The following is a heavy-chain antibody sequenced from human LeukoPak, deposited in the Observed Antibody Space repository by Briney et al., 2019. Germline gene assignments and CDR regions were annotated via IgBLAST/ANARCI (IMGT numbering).Heavy chain of an antibody. CDR3: VRGLYYYDSMDV. D-gene: IGHD3-22*01. CDR1: GYTFTSYD. CDR2: MNPNSGNT. J-gene: IGHJ6*04. Sequence: GASVKVSCKASGYTFTSYDINWVRQATGQGLEWMGWMNPNSGNTGYAQKFQGRVTMTRNTSISTAYMELSSLRSEDTAVYYCVRGLYYYDSMDVWGKGTTVTISS. V-gene: IGHV1-8*01.